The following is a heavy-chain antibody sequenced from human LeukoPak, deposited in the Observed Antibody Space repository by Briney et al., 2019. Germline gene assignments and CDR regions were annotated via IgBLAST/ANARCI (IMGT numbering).Heavy chain of an antibody. CDR1: GVSFDAYA. D-gene: IGHD3-10*01. J-gene: IGHJ4*02. CDR3: AKVPFAEGNQRDSYFDS. CDR2: IGWNSNSV. V-gene: IGHV3-9*01. Sequence: PGGAPRHSCAASGVSFDAYAMHWGRQALGESVEWGSGIGWNSNSVAYADSARGRFTTSRDNATSTLYLQMSSLRPEGTTLYSCAKVPFAEGNQRDSYFDSWGQGALVTVSS.